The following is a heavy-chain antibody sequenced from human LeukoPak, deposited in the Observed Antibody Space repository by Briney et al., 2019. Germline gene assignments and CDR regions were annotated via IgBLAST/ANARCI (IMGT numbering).Heavy chain of an antibody. Sequence: SETLSLTCSISGGSISTYCWGSIRQPAGKGLEWVGYIYYSGSTNYTPSLKSRVTISVNTSKPPFSLKLSSVTAADTAVYYCATLLEWSDPHAFDSWSQGTIVTASS. V-gene: IGHV4-59*01. D-gene: IGHD3-3*01. CDR3: ATLLEWSDPHAFDS. CDR2: IYYSGST. CDR1: GGSISTYC. J-gene: IGHJ3*02.